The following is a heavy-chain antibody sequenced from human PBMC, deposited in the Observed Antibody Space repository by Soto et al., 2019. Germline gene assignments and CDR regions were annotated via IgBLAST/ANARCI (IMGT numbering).Heavy chain of an antibody. CDR1: GFTLSSYS. Sequence: PGGSLRLTCAAAGFTLSSYSMNWVRQAPGKGLEWVSSISSSSSYIYYADSVKGRFTISRDNAKNSLYLQIDSLRAEDTAAYYCARLYTWIMDDWGHGIIVTVP. D-gene: IGHD5-12*01. CDR2: ISSSSSYI. CDR3: ARLYTWIMDD. V-gene: IGHV3-21*01. J-gene: IGHJ6*02.